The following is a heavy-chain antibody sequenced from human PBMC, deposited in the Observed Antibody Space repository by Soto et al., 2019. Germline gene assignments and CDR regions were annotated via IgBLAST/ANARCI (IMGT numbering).Heavy chain of an antibody. Sequence: GGSLRLSCVASEFTFSSYGMHWVRQAPGKGLEWVAVIWYDGSNKYYADSVKGRFTISRDNSKNTLYLQMNTLRAEDAAVYFCAREVQLERGAGDYYYGMDVWGQGTTVTVSS. V-gene: IGHV3-33*01. D-gene: IGHD1-1*01. CDR1: EFTFSSYG. J-gene: IGHJ6*02. CDR2: IWYDGSNK. CDR3: AREVQLERGAGDYYYGMDV.